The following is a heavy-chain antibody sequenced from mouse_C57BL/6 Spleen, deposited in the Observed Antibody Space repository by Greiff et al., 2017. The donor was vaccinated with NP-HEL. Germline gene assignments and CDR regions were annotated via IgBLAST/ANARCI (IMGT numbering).Heavy chain of an antibody. J-gene: IGHJ3*01. Sequence: QVQLKESGAELVRPGASVTLSCKASGYTFTDYEMHWVKQTPVHGLEWIGAIDPETGGTAYNQKFKGKAILTADKSSSTAYMELRSLTSEDSAVYYCTRYYYGYVGFAYWGQGTLVTVSA. D-gene: IGHD2-2*01. CDR3: TRYYYGYVGFAY. CDR2: IDPETGGT. V-gene: IGHV1-15*01. CDR1: GYTFTDYE.